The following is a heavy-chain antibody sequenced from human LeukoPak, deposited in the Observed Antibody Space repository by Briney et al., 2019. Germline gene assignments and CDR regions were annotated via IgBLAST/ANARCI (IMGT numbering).Heavy chain of an antibody. D-gene: IGHD6-6*01. V-gene: IGHV4-30-2*01. CDR3: ARVIAARPGDGAFDI. CDR1: SGSISSGGYS. Sequence: SETLSLTCAVSSGSISSGGYSWSWIRQPPGKGLEWIGYIYHSGSTYYNPSLKSRVTISVDRSKNQFSLKLSSVTAADTAVYYCARVIAARPGDGAFDIWGQGTMVTVSS. CDR2: IYHSGST. J-gene: IGHJ3*02.